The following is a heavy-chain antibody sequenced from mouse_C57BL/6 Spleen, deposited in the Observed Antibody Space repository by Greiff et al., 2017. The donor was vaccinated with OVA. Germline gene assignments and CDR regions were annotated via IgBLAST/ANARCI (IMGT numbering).Heavy chain of an antibody. V-gene: IGHV5-17*01. D-gene: IGHD4-1*01. CDR2: ISSGSSTI. J-gene: IGHJ2*01. CDR3: ARDGNWEGFDY. Sequence: DVKLVESGGGLVKPGGSLKLSCAASGFTFSDYGMHWVRQAPEKGLEWVAYISSGSSTIYYADTVKGRFTISRDNAKNTLFLQMTSLRSEDTAMYYCARDGNWEGFDYWGQGTTLTVSS. CDR1: GFTFSDYG.